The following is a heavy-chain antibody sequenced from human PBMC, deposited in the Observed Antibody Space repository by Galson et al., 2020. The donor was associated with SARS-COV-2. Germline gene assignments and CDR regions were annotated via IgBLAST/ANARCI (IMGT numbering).Heavy chain of an antibody. Sequence: GESLKISCSASGFIFSDYAMHWVRQAPGKGLEYVSAISSNGGTSFYADSVNGRFTMSRDNSKNMFNLQMTALRLEDTAFYYCLSYSSTRQNHWGQGTLVTVSS. J-gene: IGHJ5*02. V-gene: IGHV3-64D*06. CDR3: LSYSSTRQNH. CDR2: ISSNGGTS. CDR1: GFIFSDYA. D-gene: IGHD2-2*01.